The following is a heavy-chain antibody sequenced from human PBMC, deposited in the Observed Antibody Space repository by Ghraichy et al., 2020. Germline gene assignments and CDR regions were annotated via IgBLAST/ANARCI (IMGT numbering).Heavy chain of an antibody. D-gene: IGHD2/OR15-2a*01. Sequence: ASVKVSCKAAGDTFRTYAIHWFLQCPLLSQKKIGWINPGSGATKYAQTLQCRVTITSDTSANTAYMELNTLISEDTAVYFCAKDGALVIGDPGYWYFDLWGRGTLFFVSS. V-gene: IGHV1-3*01. CDR3: AKDGALVIGDPGYWYFDL. J-gene: IGHJ2*01. CDR1: GDTFRTYA. CDR2: INPGSGAT.